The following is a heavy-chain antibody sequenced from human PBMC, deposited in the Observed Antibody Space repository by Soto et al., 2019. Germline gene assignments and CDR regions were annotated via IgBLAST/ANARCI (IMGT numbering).Heavy chain of an antibody. Sequence: GESLKISCKGSGYSFTSYWIGWVRQMPGKGLEWMGIIYPGDSDTRYSPSFQGQVTISADKSISTAYLQWSSLKASDTAMYYCARHPYYYDSRGYWFDPWGQGXLVTVSS. J-gene: IGHJ5*02. CDR3: ARHPYYYDSRGYWFDP. D-gene: IGHD3-22*01. CDR1: GYSFTSYW. V-gene: IGHV5-51*01. CDR2: IYPGDSDT.